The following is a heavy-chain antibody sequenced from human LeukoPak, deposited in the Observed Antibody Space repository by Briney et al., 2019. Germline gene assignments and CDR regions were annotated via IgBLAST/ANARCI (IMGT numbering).Heavy chain of an antibody. CDR2: IRRKGNDYAT. V-gene: IGHV3-73*01. J-gene: IGHJ4*02. D-gene: IGHD3-16*01. CDR1: GFSFTGSA. Sequence: GGSLRLSCAASGFSFTGSAIHWVRQAPGKGLEWVGHIRRKGNDYATAYTASVKGRFTISRDDSKNTAFLQMDSLKTEDTAVYFCARLGGSPPYFDYWGQGTLVTVSS. CDR3: ARLGGSPPYFDY.